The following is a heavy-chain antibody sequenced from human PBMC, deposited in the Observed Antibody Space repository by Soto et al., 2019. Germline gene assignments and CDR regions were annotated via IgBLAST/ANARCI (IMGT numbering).Heavy chain of an antibody. V-gene: IGHV3-23*01. CDR1: GFTFNSYV. Sequence: GSLRLSCAASGFTFNSYVMTWVRQAPGEGLEWVSSISRSGRGSAYYADSVKGRFTISRDNSENTLFLQMNNLRGEDTALYYCARGRYLDSSDYWVANLPFDHWGLGTLVTVSS. CDR2: ISRSGRGSA. CDR3: ARGRYLDSSDYWVANLPFDH. J-gene: IGHJ4*02. D-gene: IGHD3-22*01.